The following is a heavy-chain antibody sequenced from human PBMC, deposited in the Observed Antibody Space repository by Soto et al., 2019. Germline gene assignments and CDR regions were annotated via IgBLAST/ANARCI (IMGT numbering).Heavy chain of an antibody. CDR1: AFTSSG. D-gene: IGHD3-3*01. V-gene: IGHV1-18*04. CDR2: ISTHNGNT. Sequence: ASVKVSCKASAFTSSGISWVRQAPGHGLEWMGWISTHNGNTIYAQKFQGRVMMTIDTSTTTVYMDLRSLRSDDTAVYFCAREGILGLFDAYDLWGQGTKVTVSS. J-gene: IGHJ3*01. CDR3: AREGILGLFDAYDL.